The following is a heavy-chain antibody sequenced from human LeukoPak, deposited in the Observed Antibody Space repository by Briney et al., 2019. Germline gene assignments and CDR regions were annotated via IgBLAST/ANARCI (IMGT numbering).Heavy chain of an antibody. J-gene: IGHJ4*02. CDR2: LYDSGST. V-gene: IGHV4-39*01. Sequence: PSETLSLTCTVSGGSISSGSYYWDWIRQPPGKGLEWVGSLYDSGSTYYNPSLKSRVTISVDTSKNRFSLKVSSVTAADTAVYYCARAAVAGGHWGQGTLVTVSS. CDR1: GGSISSGSYY. D-gene: IGHD6-19*01. CDR3: ARAAVAGGH.